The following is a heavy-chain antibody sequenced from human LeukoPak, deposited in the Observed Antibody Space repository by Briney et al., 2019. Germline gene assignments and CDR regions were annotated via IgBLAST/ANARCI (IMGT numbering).Heavy chain of an antibody. Sequence: SETLSLTCAVYGESLSGYYWSWIRQPPGKGLEWIGEINYSGSASYNPSLMSRVAISVDTSKNQFSLKMSSVTAADTAMYFCARRLGGYCARASCSHVDYWGQGTLVTVSS. CDR3: ARRLGGYCARASCSHVDY. CDR2: INYSGSA. V-gene: IGHV4-34*01. D-gene: IGHD2-2*01. J-gene: IGHJ4*02. CDR1: GESLSGYY.